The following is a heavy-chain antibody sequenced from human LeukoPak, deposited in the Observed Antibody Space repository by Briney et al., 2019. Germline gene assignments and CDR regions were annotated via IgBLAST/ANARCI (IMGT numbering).Heavy chain of an antibody. CDR1: GGSMRSYF. V-gene: IGHV4-59*01. Sequence: SETLSLTCTVSGGSMRSYFWSWIRQPPGKGLEWIGYVYYSGSTNYNPSLKSRVTISVDTSKNQFSLKLSSVTAADTAVYYCARDGDSSWDNWFDPWGQGTLVTVSS. J-gene: IGHJ5*02. D-gene: IGHD6-13*01. CDR3: ARDGDSSWDNWFDP. CDR2: VYYSGST.